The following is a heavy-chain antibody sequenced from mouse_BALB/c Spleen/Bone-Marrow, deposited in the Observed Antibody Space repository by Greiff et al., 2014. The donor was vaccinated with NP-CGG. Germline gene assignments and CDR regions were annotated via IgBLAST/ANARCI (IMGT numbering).Heavy chain of an antibody. D-gene: IGHD1-1*01. CDR2: IYPSDTYT. CDR3: TRYGNSHYYAVDY. V-gene: IGHV1-69*02. CDR1: GYTFTSYW. Sequence: QVHLQQSGAELVRPGASVKLSCRASGYTFTSYWINWVKQRPGQGLEWIGNIYPSDTYTNYNQRFKDKATLTVDKSSSTAYMQLSSPTSEDSAVYYCTRYGNSHYYAVDYWGQGTSVTVSS. J-gene: IGHJ4*01.